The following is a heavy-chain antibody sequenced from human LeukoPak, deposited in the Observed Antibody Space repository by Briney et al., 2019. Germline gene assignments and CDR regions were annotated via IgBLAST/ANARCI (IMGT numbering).Heavy chain of an antibody. D-gene: IGHD3-22*01. Sequence: GGSLRLSCAASGFTFSSYSMNWARQAPGKGLEWVSAISSSSSNIYYADSVKGRFTISRDNAKNSLYLQMNSLRAEDTAVYYCARGYYYDSGGYYSNFDYWGQGTLVTVSS. CDR1: GFTFSSYS. CDR3: ARGYYYDSGGYYSNFDY. CDR2: ISSSSSNI. J-gene: IGHJ4*02. V-gene: IGHV3-21*01.